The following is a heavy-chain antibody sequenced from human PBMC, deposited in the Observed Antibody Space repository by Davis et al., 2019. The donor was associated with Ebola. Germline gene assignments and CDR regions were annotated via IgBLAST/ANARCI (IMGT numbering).Heavy chain of an antibody. CDR2: MNPNSGNT. D-gene: IGHD2-2*01. CDR1: GYTFTSYD. CDR3: ASEGGKEGYQLLSTAAYYYMDV. J-gene: IGHJ6*03. Sequence: ASVKVSCKASGYTFTSYDINWVRQATGQGLEWMGWMNPNSGNTGYAQKFQGRVTITRNTSISTAYMELSSLRSEDTAVYYCASEGGKEGYQLLSTAAYYYMDVWGKGTTVTVSS. V-gene: IGHV1-8*03.